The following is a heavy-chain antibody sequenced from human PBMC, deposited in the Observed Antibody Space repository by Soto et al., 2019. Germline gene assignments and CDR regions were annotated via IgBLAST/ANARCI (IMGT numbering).Heavy chain of an antibody. CDR2: IYWNDNK. D-gene: IGHD1-1*01. J-gene: IGHJ6*02. Sequence: SLTTSGVGVGLIRQPPGKALEWLALIYWNDNKRYSPSLKSSLTITKDTSENQVVLTMTHGDALDTSTFYCAHSYNYVYWNMDVWGQGTRVTVSS. V-gene: IGHV2-5*01. CDR1: SLTTSGVG. CDR3: AHSYNYVYWNMDV.